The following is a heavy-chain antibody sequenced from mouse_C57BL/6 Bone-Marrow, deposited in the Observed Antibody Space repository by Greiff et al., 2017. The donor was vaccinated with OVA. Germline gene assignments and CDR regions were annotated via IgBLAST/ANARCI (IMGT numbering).Heavy chain of an antibody. CDR2: IYPGDGDT. CDR1: GYAFSSSW. J-gene: IGHJ1*03. CDR3: AGMRITSCVDV. Sequence: QVQLQQSGPELVKPGASVKISCKASGYAFSSSWMNWVKQRPGKGLEWIGRIYPGDGDTNYNGKFKGKATLTAEKSSSTAYMQLSSLTSDDSAVCYCAGMRITSCVDVWGTGTSVTVSS. D-gene: IGHD2-3*01. V-gene: IGHV1-82*01.